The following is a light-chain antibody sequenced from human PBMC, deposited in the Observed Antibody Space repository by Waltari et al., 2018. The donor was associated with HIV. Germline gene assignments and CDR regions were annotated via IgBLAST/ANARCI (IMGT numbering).Light chain of an antibody. CDR2: GNS. V-gene: IGLV1-40*01. CDR3: QSYDSSRSAWV. J-gene: IGLJ3*02. Sequence: QSVLTQPPSVSGAPGQRVTISCTGSSSNIGAQYAVHWYEHVPGTAPKVLIYGNSDRPSWVPDRFSGSKSGTSASLVITGLQAEDEANYYCQSYDSSRSAWVFGGGTKLTVL. CDR1: SSNIGAQYA.